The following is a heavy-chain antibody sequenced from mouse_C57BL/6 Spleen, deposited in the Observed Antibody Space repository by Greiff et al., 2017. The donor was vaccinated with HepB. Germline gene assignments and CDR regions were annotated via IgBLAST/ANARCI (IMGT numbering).Heavy chain of an antibody. J-gene: IGHJ4*01. CDR2: IDPSDSYT. D-gene: IGHD1-1*02. V-gene: IGHV1-69*01. CDR1: GYTFTSYW. CDR3: ARAPGSFYAMDY. Sequence: VQLQQPGAELVMPGASVKLSCKASGYTFTSYWMHWVKQRPGQGLEWIGEIDPSDSYTKYNQKFKGKSTLTVDKSSSTAYMQLSSLTSEDSEVYYGARAPGSFYAMDYWGQGTSVTVSS.